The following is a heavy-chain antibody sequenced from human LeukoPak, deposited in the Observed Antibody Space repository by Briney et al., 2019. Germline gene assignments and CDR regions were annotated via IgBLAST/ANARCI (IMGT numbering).Heavy chain of an antibody. CDR3: ALTGETTYYYDSSGYYYDY. V-gene: IGHV3-11*01. CDR1: GFTFSDYY. J-gene: IGHJ4*02. D-gene: IGHD3-22*01. Sequence: NPGVSLRLSCAASGFTFSDYYMSWIRQAPGKGLEWVSYISSSGSTIYYADSVKGRFTISRDNAKNSLYLQMNSLRAEDTAVYYCALTGETTYYYDSSGYYYDYWGQGTLVTVSS. CDR2: ISSSGSTI.